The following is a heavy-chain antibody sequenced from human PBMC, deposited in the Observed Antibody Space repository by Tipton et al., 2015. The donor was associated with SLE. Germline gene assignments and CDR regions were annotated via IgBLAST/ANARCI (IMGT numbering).Heavy chain of an antibody. Sequence: TLSLTCAVYGGSFSGSYWIWIRQPPGKGLEWIGEINHSGGTNYNPSPKSRVTIAVDTSKNEFSLRLSSVTAADTTSYFCARQWSSGYYADYWGQGTLVTVSS. CDR1: GGSFSGSY. V-gene: IGHV4-34*01. CDR3: ARQWSSGYYADY. J-gene: IGHJ4*02. D-gene: IGHD3-22*01. CDR2: INHSGGT.